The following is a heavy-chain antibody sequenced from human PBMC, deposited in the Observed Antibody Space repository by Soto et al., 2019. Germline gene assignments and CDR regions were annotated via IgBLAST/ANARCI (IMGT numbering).Heavy chain of an antibody. CDR1: GGSINTFY. V-gene: IGHV4-4*07. D-gene: IGHD5-12*01. Sequence: QVRLQESGPGLLKPSETLSLTCTVSGGSINTFYWSWVRQPAGKGLEWIGRIFSSGSTSFNPSLESRVAMSVDTSKNHFSLTLSSVTAADMAVYYCAREGSYSAYNFEHGIQLWSFDFWGQGALVTVSS. CDR2: IFSSGST. CDR3: AREGSYSAYNFEHGIQLWSFDF. J-gene: IGHJ4*02.